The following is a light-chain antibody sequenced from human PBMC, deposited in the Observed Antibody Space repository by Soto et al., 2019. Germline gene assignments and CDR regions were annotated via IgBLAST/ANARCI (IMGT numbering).Light chain of an antibody. Sequence: DIPMTQSPSSLSASVRDSVTITCRASQSISTYLNWYQQKPGKAPKLLISSASSLQSGVPSRFSGSGSGTDFTLTISSLQPEDFATYYCQQSYTTPLFGQGTKVEIK. V-gene: IGKV1-39*01. CDR1: QSISTY. CDR2: SAS. CDR3: QQSYTTPL. J-gene: IGKJ1*01.